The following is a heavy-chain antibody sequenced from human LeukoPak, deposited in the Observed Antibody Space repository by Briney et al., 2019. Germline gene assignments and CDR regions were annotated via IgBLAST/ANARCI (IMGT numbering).Heavy chain of an antibody. J-gene: IGHJ5*02. D-gene: IGHD5-12*01. CDR2: LTGSGHQI. CDR1: GFTFNNFA. V-gene: IGHV3-23*01. Sequence: GSLRLSCTASGFTFNNFAMSWVRQAPGEGLEWLASLTGSGHQIYYADSVRGRFTISRDNSENTLYLGMNNLRAEDTAIYYCAKDGRYSGYDFAESWGQGTLVTVPS. CDR3: AKDGRYSGYDFAES.